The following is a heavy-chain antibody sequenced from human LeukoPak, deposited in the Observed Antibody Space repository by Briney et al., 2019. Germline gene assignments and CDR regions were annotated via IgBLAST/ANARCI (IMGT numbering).Heavy chain of an antibody. V-gene: IGHV3-23*01. CDR2: IGSGGYT. D-gene: IGHD3-16*02. CDR1: GFTLSDYD. J-gene: IGHJ4*02. CDR3: AKKLPPASFYFDF. Sequence: RGSLRLSCVASGFTLSDYDMTWVSQAPGKGLEYVSSIGSGGYTFYAGSVKGRFSISRDISKSALYMQMNSLRSDDTAVYFGAKKLPPASFYFDFWCQGALVAVAS.